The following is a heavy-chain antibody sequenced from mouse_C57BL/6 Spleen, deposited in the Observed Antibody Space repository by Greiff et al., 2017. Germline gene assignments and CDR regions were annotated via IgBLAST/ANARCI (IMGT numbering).Heavy chain of an antibody. CDR3: ARGYDTYEEFAY. CDR1: GYTFTDYN. J-gene: IGHJ3*01. V-gene: IGHV1-18*01. CDR2: INPNNGGT. Sequence: EVQLQQSGPELVKPGASVKIPCKASGYTFTDYNMDWVKQSHGTSLEWIGDINPNNGGTIYNQKFKGKATLTVDKSSSTAYMELRSLTSEDTAVYYCARGYDTYEEFAYWGQGTLVTVSA. D-gene: IGHD5-1-1*01.